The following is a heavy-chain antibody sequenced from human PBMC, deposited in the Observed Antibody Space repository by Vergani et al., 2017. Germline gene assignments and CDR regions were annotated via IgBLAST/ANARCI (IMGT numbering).Heavy chain of an antibody. V-gene: IGHV3-66*01. CDR2: IYSGDST. D-gene: IGHD6-13*01. J-gene: IGHJ4*02. CDR3: AKDRYRIAAAGYDY. CDR1: GFTVSSNY. Sequence: EVQLLESGGGLVQPGGSLRLSCAASGFTVSSNYMSLVRQAPGKGLEWVSVIYSGDSTYYADSVKGRFTISRDNSKNTLYLQMNSLRAEDTAVYYCAKDRYRIAAAGYDYWGQGTLVTVSS.